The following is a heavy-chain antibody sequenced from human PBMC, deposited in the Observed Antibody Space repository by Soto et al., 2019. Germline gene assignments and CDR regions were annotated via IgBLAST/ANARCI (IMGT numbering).Heavy chain of an antibody. V-gene: IGHV3-74*01. D-gene: IGHD3-10*01. CDR2: ASPDGTST. J-gene: IGHJ5*02. Sequence: GGSLRLSCAASGFTFSRYWMHWVRQAPGKGLEWVSRASPDGTSTSYADSVKGRFTISRDNAKNTLFMQMNSLRAEDTAVYYCTRHGSGDYFLFDPWGQGTLVTVSS. CDR3: TRHGSGDYFLFDP. CDR1: GFTFSRYW.